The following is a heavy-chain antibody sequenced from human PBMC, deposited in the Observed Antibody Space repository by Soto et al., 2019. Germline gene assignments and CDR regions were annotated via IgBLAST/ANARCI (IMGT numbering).Heavy chain of an antibody. D-gene: IGHD4-17*01. V-gene: IGHV3-64*01. CDR1: AFTFSSYA. CDR3: ARPDGDYVDYYYYYMKV. CDR2: ISSYGGST. Sequence: GGALRLSCAASAFTFSSYALHWVPQAPEKGLEYVSAISSYGGSTYYANSVKGRFTISRDNSKTALYLQMGRLRAEDMAVYYCARPDGDYVDYYYYYMKVWGKGTTVTVS. J-gene: IGHJ6*03.